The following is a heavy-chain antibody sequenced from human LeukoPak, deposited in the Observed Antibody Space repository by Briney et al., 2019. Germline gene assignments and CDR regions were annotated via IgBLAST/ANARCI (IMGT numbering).Heavy chain of an antibody. Sequence: GGSLRLSCAASGFTFSSYSRYAMSWVRQAPVKGLAWVSAISGSGGSTYYADSVKGRFTISRDHSKNTLYLQMNSQRAEDTAVYYCAKLYREYCFSTNCPNWFDPWGQGTLVTVSS. CDR1: GFTFSSYSRYA. CDR3: AKLYREYCFSTNCPNWFDP. J-gene: IGHJ5*02. V-gene: IGHV3-23*01. D-gene: IGHD2-2*01. CDR2: ISGSGGST.